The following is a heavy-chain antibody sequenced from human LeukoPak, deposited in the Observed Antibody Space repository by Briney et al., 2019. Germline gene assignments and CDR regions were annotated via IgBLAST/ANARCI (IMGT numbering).Heavy chain of an antibody. D-gene: IGHD6-19*01. J-gene: IGHJ5*02. CDR2: IYYSGST. Sequence: SETLSLTCTVSGGSISSSSYYWGWIRQPPGKGLEWIGSIYYSGSTYYNPSLKSRVTISVDTSKNQFSLKLSSVTAADTAVYYCARESHFTKVAGTRAYNWFDPWGQGILVTVSS. V-gene: IGHV4-39*07. CDR3: ARESHFTKVAGTRAYNWFDP. CDR1: GGSISSSSYY.